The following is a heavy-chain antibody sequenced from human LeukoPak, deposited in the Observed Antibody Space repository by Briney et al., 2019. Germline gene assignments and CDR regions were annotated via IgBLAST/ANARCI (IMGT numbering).Heavy chain of an antibody. J-gene: IGHJ4*02. D-gene: IGHD2-2*01. Sequence: PSETLSLTCTVSGGSSSSHYWSGIRQPPGKGLEWIGFIYYSGTTNYNPSLKSRVTISLDTSKNQFSLKLNSVTAADTAVYYCARSSTGWVKFDSWGQGTLVTVSS. CDR1: GGSSSSHY. V-gene: IGHV4-59*08. CDR2: IYYSGTT. CDR3: ARSSTGWVKFDS.